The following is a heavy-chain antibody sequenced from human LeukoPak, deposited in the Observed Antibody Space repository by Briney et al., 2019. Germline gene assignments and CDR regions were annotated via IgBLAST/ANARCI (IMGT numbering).Heavy chain of an antibody. CDR3: ARDVEWFGELAFDI. J-gene: IGHJ3*02. CDR2: INPNSGGT. CDR1: GYTFTGYY. D-gene: IGHD3-10*01. Sequence: GASVKVSCKASGYTFTGYYMHWVRQAPGQGLEWMGWINPNSGGTNYAQKFQGRVTMTRDTSISTAYMEQSRLRSDDTAVYYCARDVEWFGELAFDIWGQGTMVTVSS. V-gene: IGHV1-2*02.